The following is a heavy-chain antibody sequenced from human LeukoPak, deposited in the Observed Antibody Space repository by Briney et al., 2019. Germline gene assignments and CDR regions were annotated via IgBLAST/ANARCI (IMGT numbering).Heavy chain of an antibody. Sequence: SETLSLTCTVSGGSISSSSYYWGWIRQPPGKGLEWIGSIYYSGSTYYNPSLKSRVTISVDTSKNQFSLKLSSVTAADTAVYYCAREPRYCSSTSCSSYMDVWGKGTTVTVSS. J-gene: IGHJ6*03. D-gene: IGHD2-2*01. CDR2: IYYSGST. CDR1: GGSISSSSYY. CDR3: AREPRYCSSTSCSSYMDV. V-gene: IGHV4-39*07.